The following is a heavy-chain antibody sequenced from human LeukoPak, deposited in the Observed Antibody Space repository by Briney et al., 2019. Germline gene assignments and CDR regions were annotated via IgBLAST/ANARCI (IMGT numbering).Heavy chain of an antibody. CDR1: GSTFSRHA. CDR3: ARVRSGSHWRGKYYYYHYMDV. V-gene: IGHV3-30*04. J-gene: IGHJ6*03. CDR2: ISYDGSNK. Sequence: GGSLRLSCAASGSTFSRHAMHWVRQAPGKGLEWVAVISYDGSNKYYADSVKGRFTIPRDNSKNTLYLEMNSLRAEDTAVYYCARVRSGSHWRGKYYYYHYMDVWGKGTTVTVSS. D-gene: IGHD1-26*01.